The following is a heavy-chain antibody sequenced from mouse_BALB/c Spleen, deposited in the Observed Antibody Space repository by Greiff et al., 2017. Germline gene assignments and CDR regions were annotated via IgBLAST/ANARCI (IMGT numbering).Heavy chain of an antibody. D-gene: IGHD2-1*01. Sequence: QVQLKESGPGLVAPSQSLSITCTVSGFSLTSYGVHWVRQPPGKGLEWLGVIWAGGSTNYNSALMSRLSISRDNSKSQVFLKMNSLQTDDTAMYYCASEIYYGNSFAYWGQGTLVTVSA. CDR2: IWAGGST. V-gene: IGHV2-9*02. J-gene: IGHJ3*01. CDR3: ASEIYYGNSFAY. CDR1: GFSLTSYG.